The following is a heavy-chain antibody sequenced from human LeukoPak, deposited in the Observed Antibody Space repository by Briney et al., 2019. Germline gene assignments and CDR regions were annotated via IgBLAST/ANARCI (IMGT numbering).Heavy chain of an antibody. J-gene: IGHJ6*02. CDR3: ARLVVPAAMPGPEKYYYYYGMDV. CDR1: GYIFTSYW. V-gene: IGHV5-51*01. D-gene: IGHD2-2*01. Sequence: GESLKISCKGSGYIFTSYWIGWVRQVPGKGLEWMGIIYPGDSDTRYSPSFQGQVTISADKSISTAYLQWSSLKASDTAMYYCARLVVPAAMPGPEKYYYYYGMDVWGQGTTVTVSS. CDR2: IYPGDSDT.